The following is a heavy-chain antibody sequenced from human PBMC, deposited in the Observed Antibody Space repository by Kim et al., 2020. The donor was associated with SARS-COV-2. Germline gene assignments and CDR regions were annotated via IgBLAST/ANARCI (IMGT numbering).Heavy chain of an antibody. CDR2: IYYSGST. J-gene: IGHJ2*01. CDR3: ARHPSITMIVIAWYFDL. D-gene: IGHD3-22*01. Sequence: SETLSLTCTVSGGSISSSSYYWGRIRQPPGKGLEWIGSIYYSGSTYYNPSLKSRVTISVDTSKNQFSLKLSSVTAADTAVYYCARHPSITMIVIAWYFDLWGRGTLVTVSS. CDR1: GGSISSSSYY. V-gene: IGHV4-39*01.